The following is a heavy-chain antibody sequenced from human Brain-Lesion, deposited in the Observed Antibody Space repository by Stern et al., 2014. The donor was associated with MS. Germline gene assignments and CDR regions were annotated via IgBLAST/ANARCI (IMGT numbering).Heavy chain of an antibody. CDR2: FDPEDGET. D-gene: IGHD1-26*01. V-gene: IGHV1-24*01. J-gene: IGHJ4*02. CDR1: GYTLTELS. CDR3: ATLSPGAGGNYYRHFDY. Sequence: VQLVQSGAEVKKPGASVKVSRKVSGYTLTELSMHWVRQAPRKGLEWMGGFDPEDGETIYAQKFQGRVTMTEDTSTDTAYMELSSLRSEDTAVYYCATLSPGAGGNYYRHFDYWGQGTLVTVSP.